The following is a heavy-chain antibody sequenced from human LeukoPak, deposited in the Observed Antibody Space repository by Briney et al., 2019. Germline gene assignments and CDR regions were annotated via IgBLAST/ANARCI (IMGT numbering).Heavy chain of an antibody. CDR1: GFTFEDYG. Sequence: PGGSLRLSCAASGFTFEDYGMSWVRQAPGKELEWDSGINWNGGSTGYADSVKGRFTISRDNAKNSLYLQMNSLRAEDTALYYCASLASSGSFPFDYWGQGTLVTVSS. CDR3: ASLASSGSFPFDY. D-gene: IGHD3-10*01. J-gene: IGHJ4*02. V-gene: IGHV3-20*04. CDR2: INWNGGST.